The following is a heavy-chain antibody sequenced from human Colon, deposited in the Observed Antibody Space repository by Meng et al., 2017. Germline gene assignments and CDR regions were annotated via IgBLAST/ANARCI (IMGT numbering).Heavy chain of an antibody. CDR2: IGGGGYDT. D-gene: IGHD1-20*01. CDR1: GFSFNTYA. V-gene: IGHV3-23*01. Sequence: GESLKISCVASGFSFNTYAMSWVRQAPGKGLEWVSAIGGGGYDTFYADSVKGHFTISRDDSKNTLYLQMNSLRAEDTAVYYCAKDRESYNSVWGAFDIWGQGTMVTVSS. CDR3: AKDRESYNSVWGAFDI. J-gene: IGHJ3*02.